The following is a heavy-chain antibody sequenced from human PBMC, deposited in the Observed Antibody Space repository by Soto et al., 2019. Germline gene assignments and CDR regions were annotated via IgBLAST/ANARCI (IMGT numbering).Heavy chain of an antibody. CDR2: INHSGST. CDR3: ARGPDDDYSDY. Sequence: SETLSLTCAVYGGSFSGYYWSWIRQPPGKGLEWIGEINHSGSTNYNPSLKSRVTISVDTSKNQFSLKLSSVTAADTAVYYCARGPDDDYSDYWGQGTLV. V-gene: IGHV4-34*01. D-gene: IGHD1-1*01. CDR1: GGSFSGYY. J-gene: IGHJ4*02.